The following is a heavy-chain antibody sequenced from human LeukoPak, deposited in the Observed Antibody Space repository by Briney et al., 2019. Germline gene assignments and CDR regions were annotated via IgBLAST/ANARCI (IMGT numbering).Heavy chain of an antibody. CDR3: AREPWAEGFDY. CDR2: IYHSGST. J-gene: IGHJ4*02. D-gene: IGHD7-27*01. V-gene: IGHV4-59*01. CDR1: GGSISIYY. Sequence: SETLSLTCTVSGGSISIYYWSWIRQPPGKGLEWIGYIYHSGSTNYNPSLKSRVTISVDTSKNQFSLKLSSVTAADTAVYYCAREPWAEGFDYWGQGTLVTVSS.